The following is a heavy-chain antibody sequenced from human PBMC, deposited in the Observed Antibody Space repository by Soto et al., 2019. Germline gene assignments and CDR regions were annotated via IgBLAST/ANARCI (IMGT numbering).Heavy chain of an antibody. D-gene: IGHD4-17*01. J-gene: IGHJ4*02. V-gene: IGHV3-64D*08. Sequence: GGSLRLSCSASGFTFSSYAMHWVRQAPGKGLEYVSAISSNGGSTYYADSVKGRFTISRDNSKNTLYLQMSSLRAEDTAVYYCVKGSGATVTYFDYWGQGTLVTVSS. CDR2: ISSNGGST. CDR1: GFTFSSYA. CDR3: VKGSGATVTYFDY.